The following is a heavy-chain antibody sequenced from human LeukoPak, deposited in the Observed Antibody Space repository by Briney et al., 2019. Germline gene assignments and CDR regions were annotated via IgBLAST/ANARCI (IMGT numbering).Heavy chain of an antibody. Sequence: SETLSLTCTVSGFSITSYHWSWIRQPPPKGLEWIGDLFNNGGTTYNASPKSRVTVSVDTSMNQFSLKLSSVTAADTAVDYCARLTAQDWFDIWGQGTLVTVSS. V-gene: IGHV4-59*08. D-gene: IGHD5-18*01. CDR2: LFNNGGT. CDR3: ARLTAQDWFDI. CDR1: GFSITSYH. J-gene: IGHJ5*02.